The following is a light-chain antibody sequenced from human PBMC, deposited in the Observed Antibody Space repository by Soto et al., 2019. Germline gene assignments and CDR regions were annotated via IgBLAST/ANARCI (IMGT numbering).Light chain of an antibody. CDR3: NSDTSSSTGV. J-gene: IGLJ3*02. V-gene: IGLV2-14*01. CDR2: EVS. CDR1: SSDVGGYNY. Sequence: QSVLTQPASVSGSPGQSITISCTGTSSDVGGYNYVSWYQQHPGKAPKLMIYEVSNRPSGVSNRFSGSKSGNTASLTISGVQAEDEDDYYCNSDTSSSTGVFGGGTKVTVL.